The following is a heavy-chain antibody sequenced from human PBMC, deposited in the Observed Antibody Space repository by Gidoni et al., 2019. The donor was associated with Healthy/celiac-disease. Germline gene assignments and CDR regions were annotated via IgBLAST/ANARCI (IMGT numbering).Heavy chain of an antibody. V-gene: IGHV1-69*01. J-gene: IGHJ6*02. CDR1: EGTFSSSA. Sequence: QVQLVQSGAEVKKPRSSVKVSCKASEGTFSSSAISWVRQAPGQGLEWMGGIIPVFGTANYAQKVQGRVTISADESTSTAYMELSSLRSEDTAVYYCARDRLRFLEWLSPHYYGMDVWGQGTTVTVSS. D-gene: IGHD3-3*01. CDR3: ARDRLRFLEWLSPHYYGMDV. CDR2: IIPVFGTA.